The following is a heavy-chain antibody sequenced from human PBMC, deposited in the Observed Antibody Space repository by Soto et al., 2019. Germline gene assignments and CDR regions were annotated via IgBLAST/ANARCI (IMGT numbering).Heavy chain of an antibody. CDR3: ASSVDPGGSSWFGRYYLDY. V-gene: IGHV4-39*01. D-gene: IGHD6-13*01. J-gene: IGHJ4*02. CDR1: RVSISSSSYY. CDR2: IYYSGYT. Sequence: SETLSLTCTVSRVSISSSSYYWGWIRQPPGKGLEWIGSIYYSGYTYYNPSLKSRVTISVDMSKNQFSLKLSSVTAADTAVYYCASSVDPGGSSWFGRYYLDYWSQGTLVTV.